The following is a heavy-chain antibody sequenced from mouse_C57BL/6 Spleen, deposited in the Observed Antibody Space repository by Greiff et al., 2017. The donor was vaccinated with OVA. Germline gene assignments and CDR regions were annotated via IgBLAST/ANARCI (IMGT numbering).Heavy chain of an antibody. CDR2: INPNNGGT. D-gene: IGHD2-1*01. CDR1: GYTFTDYN. V-gene: IGHV1-18*01. J-gene: IGHJ1*03. Sequence: VQPKESGPELVKPGASVKIPCKASGYTFTDYNMDWVKQSHGKSLEWIGDINPNNGGTIYNQKFKGKATLTVDKSSSTAYMELRSLTSEDTAVYYCARPAIPPYGNYWYFDVWGTGTTVTVSS. CDR3: ARPAIPPYGNYWYFDV.